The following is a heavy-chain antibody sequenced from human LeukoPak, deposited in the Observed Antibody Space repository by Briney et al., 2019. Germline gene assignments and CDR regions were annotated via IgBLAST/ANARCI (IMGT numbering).Heavy chain of an antibody. J-gene: IGHJ4*02. CDR3: AKSPIPGIAVTGRYFDY. V-gene: IGHV3-23*01. CDR2: ISGSGGTT. D-gene: IGHD6-19*01. CDR1: GFTFSSYA. Sequence: GGSLRLSCAASGFTFSSYAMSWVRQAPGKGLEWVSGISGSGGTTYYADSVKGPFTISRDNSKNTLYLQMNSLRAEDTAVYYCAKSPIPGIAVTGRYFDYWGQGTLVTVS.